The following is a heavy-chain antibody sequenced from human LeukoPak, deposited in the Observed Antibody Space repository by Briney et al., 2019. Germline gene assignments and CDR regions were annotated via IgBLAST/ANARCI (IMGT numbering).Heavy chain of an antibody. CDR2: IYHSGST. CDR3: ARGHLYYDFWSGTRDWFDP. CDR1: GGSFSGYY. J-gene: IGHJ5*02. D-gene: IGHD3-3*01. Sequence: SETLSLTCAVYGGSFSGYYWSWIRQPPGKGLEWIGEIYHSGSTNYNPSLKSRVTISVDKSKNQFSLKLSSVTAADTAVYYCARGHLYYDFWSGTRDWFDPWGQGTLVTVSS. V-gene: IGHV4-34*01.